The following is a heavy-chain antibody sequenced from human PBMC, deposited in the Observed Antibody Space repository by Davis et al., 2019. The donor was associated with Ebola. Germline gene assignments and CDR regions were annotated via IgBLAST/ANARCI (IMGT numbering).Heavy chain of an antibody. CDR1: GYTFTSYG. CDR3: ARRVVVPAAMRGYYYYYGMDV. J-gene: IGHJ6*02. D-gene: IGHD2-2*01. V-gene: IGHV1-18*01. CDR2: ISAYNGNT. Sequence: ASVKVSCKASGYTFTSYGISWVRQAPGQGLEWMGWISAYNGNTNYAQKLQGRVTMTTDTSTSTAYMELRSLRSDDTAVYYCARRVVVPAAMRGYYYYYGMDVWGQGTTVTVSS.